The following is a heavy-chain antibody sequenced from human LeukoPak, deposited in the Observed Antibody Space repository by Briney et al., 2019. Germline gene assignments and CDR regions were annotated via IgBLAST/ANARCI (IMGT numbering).Heavy chain of an antibody. CDR1: GFTFSSYS. CDR2: IWYDGSNK. J-gene: IGHJ4*02. Sequence: GGSLRLSCAASGFTFSSYSMHWVRQAPGKGLEWVAVIWYDGSNKYYADSVKGRFTISRDSSKNTLYLQMSSLRAEDTAVYYCAREALPDSGFDYWGQGTLVTVSS. V-gene: IGHV3-33*08. CDR3: AREALPDSGFDY. D-gene: IGHD1-14*01.